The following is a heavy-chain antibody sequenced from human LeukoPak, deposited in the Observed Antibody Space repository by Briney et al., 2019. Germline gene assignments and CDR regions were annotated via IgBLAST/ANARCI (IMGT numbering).Heavy chain of an antibody. CDR3: AKDQGWFGEFVYYFDY. CDR2: ISGSGGST. CDR1: GFTFSSYA. V-gene: IGHV3-23*01. Sequence: GGSLRLSCAASGFTFSSYAMSWVRQAPGKGLEWVSAISGSGGSTYYADSVKGRFTISRDNSKNTLYLQMNSLRAEDTAVYYCAKDQGWFGEFVYYFDYWGQGTLVTVSS. J-gene: IGHJ4*02. D-gene: IGHD3-10*01.